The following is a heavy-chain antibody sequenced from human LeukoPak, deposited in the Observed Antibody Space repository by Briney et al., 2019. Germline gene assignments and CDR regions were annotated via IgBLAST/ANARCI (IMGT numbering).Heavy chain of an antibody. V-gene: IGHV4-61*02. D-gene: IGHD6-13*01. CDR1: GGSISSDNYY. CDR2: IYTSGST. Sequence: SETLSLTCTVSGGSISSDNYYWSWIRQPAGKGLEWIGRIYTSGSTNYNPSLKSRVTMSLDTSKNQFSLNQSSVTAADTAVYYCARQGSWPLFDYWGQGTLVTVSS. J-gene: IGHJ4*02. CDR3: ARQGSWPLFDY.